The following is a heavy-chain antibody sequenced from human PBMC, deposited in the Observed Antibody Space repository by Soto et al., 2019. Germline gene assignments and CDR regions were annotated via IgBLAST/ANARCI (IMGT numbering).Heavy chain of an antibody. CDR2: IHYRGRT. D-gene: IGHD2-15*01. Sequence: SETLSLTCNVSGGSINSGGYYWGWIRQHPGKGLEWIGYIHYRGRTSYDPSLQSRVSISLDTSGHHFSMQLTSVTAADTAVYYCARCRDAFGFDSWGQGTLVTVSS. CDR1: GGSINSGGYY. V-gene: IGHV4-31*03. CDR3: ARCRDAFGFDS. J-gene: IGHJ4*02.